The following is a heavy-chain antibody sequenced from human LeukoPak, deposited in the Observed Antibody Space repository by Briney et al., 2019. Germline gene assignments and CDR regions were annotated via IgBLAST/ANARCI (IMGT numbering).Heavy chain of an antibody. CDR1: GGSISSYY. Sequence: SETLSLTCTVPGGSISSYYWSWIRQPPGKGLEWIGYIYYSGSTNYNPSLKSRVTISVDMSKNQFSLKLSSVTAADTAVYYCAREGYDFWSGYRYWYFDLWGRGTLVTVSS. J-gene: IGHJ2*01. CDR2: IYYSGST. V-gene: IGHV4-59*01. D-gene: IGHD3-3*01. CDR3: AREGYDFWSGYRYWYFDL.